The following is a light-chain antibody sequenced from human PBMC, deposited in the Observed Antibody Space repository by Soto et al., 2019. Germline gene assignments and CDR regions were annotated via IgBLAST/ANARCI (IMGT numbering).Light chain of an antibody. CDR3: QQSLGIPYT. CDR1: QTISTY. J-gene: IGKJ2*01. Sequence: DIQMTQSPSALSASVGDRVTITCRASQTISTYLNWYQQKPGKAPKLLIYAASTLQSGVPSRFSGSGSGSAFTLTISSLQPEDFVTYYCQQSLGIPYTFGQGTRLEIK. V-gene: IGKV1-39*01. CDR2: AAS.